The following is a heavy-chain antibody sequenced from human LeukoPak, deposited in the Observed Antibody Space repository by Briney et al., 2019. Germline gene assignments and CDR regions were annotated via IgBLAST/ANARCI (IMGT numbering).Heavy chain of an antibody. Sequence: SETLSLTCAVCGGSFSGYYWSWIRQPPGKGLEWIGEINHSGSTNYNPSLKSRVTISVDTSKNQFSLKLSSVTAADTAVYYCARALGIAAAGDAFDIWGQGTMVTVSS. CDR3: ARALGIAAAGDAFDI. CDR2: INHSGST. V-gene: IGHV4-34*01. J-gene: IGHJ3*02. D-gene: IGHD6-13*01. CDR1: GGSFSGYY.